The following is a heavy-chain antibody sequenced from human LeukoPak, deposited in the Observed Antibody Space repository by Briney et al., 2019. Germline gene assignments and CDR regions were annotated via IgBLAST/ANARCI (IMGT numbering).Heavy chain of an antibody. CDR3: ARANYSNYSKGEFSNYYYYGMDV. J-gene: IGHJ6*02. CDR1: GGTFSSYA. Sequence: SVKVSCKASGGTFSSYAISWVRQAPGQGLEWMGRIIPILGIASYAQKFQGRVTITADKSTSTAYMELSSLRSEDTAVYYCARANYSNYSKGEFSNYYYYGMDVWGQGTTVTVSS. CDR2: IIPILGIA. D-gene: IGHD4-11*01. V-gene: IGHV1-69*04.